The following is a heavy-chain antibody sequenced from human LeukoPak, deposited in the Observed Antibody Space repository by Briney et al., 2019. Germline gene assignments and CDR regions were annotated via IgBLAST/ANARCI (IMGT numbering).Heavy chain of an antibody. J-gene: IGHJ4*02. D-gene: IGHD1-1*01. CDR2: IYHSGSP. V-gene: IGHV4-4*02. CDR3: ARVNINNWHSCDY. Sequence: SETLSHTCAVSGGSISSNNWWGWVRQPPGKGPEWIGEIYHSGSPNYNPSLKSRVTISVDKSRNHFSLNLSSVTAADTAVYYCARVNINNWHSCDYWGQGTLVTVSS. CDR1: GGSISSNNW.